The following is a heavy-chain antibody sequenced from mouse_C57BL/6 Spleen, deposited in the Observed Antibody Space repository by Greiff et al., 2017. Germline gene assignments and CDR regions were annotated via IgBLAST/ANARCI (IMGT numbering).Heavy chain of an antibody. Sequence: EVKLVESGGGLVKPGGSLKLSCAASGFTFSSYAMSWVRQTPEKRLEWVATISDGGSYTYYPDNVKGRFTIARDNAKKNLYLQMSHLKSEDTAMYYCARGGYYGKTSPYAMDYWGQGTSVTVSS. V-gene: IGHV5-4*03. CDR3: ARGGYYGKTSPYAMDY. J-gene: IGHJ4*01. CDR1: GFTFSSYA. CDR2: ISDGGSYT. D-gene: IGHD2-1*01.